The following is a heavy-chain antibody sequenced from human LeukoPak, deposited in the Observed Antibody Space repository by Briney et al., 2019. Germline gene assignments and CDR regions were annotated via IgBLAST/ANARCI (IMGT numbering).Heavy chain of an antibody. V-gene: IGHV3-74*01. D-gene: IGHD1-26*01. J-gene: IGHJ4*02. CDR1: GFTFSTSW. CDR2: TNDDWSIT. Sequence: GGSLRLSCAASGFTFSTSWMHGLRQAPGKGLVWVSRTNDDWSITTSADSVKGGFTISRDKAKSTLYLQMNSLRAEDTAVYYRARGLGSPTDYWGQGTLVTVSS. CDR3: ARGLGSPTDY.